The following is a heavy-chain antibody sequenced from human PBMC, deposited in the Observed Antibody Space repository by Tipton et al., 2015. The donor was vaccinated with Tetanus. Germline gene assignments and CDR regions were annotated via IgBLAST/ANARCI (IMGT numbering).Heavy chain of an antibody. J-gene: IGHJ4*02. CDR1: KFSFNQYW. D-gene: IGHD3-3*01. CDR2: IKQDGSEK. CDR3: ATGDFWSGFYALFDY. V-gene: IGHV3-7*01. Sequence: SLRLSCAASKFSFNQYWMSWVRQAPGKGLEWVANIKQDGSEKYYADSVKGRFTVSRDNARNSLYLQMNSLRAEDTPVYYCATGDFWSGFYALFDYWGQGTRVTVSS.